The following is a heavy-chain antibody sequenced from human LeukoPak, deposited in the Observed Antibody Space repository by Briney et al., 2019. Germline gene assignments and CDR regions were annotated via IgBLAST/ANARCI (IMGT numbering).Heavy chain of an antibody. CDR1: GFNFSSYS. CDR2: ISSSTRRI. CDR3: ARAGSSGSVDY. D-gene: IGHD6-19*01. Sequence: PGGSLRLSCAASGFNFSSYSLNWVRQAPGKGLEWVSYISSSTRRIYYADSVKGRFTISRDSAKNSLYLQMNSLRAEDTAVYYCARAGSSGSVDYWGQGTLVTVSS. V-gene: IGHV3-48*04. J-gene: IGHJ4*02.